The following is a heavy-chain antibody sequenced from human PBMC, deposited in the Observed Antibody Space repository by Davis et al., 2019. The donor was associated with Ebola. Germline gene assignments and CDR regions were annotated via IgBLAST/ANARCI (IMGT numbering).Heavy chain of an antibody. CDR3: AKGLRLLGLGGMDV. J-gene: IGHJ6*02. Sequence: SRDNSKNTLYLQMNSLRAEDTAVYYCAKGLRLLGLGGMDVWGQGTTVTVSS. V-gene: IGHV3-30*02. D-gene: IGHD3/OR15-3a*01.